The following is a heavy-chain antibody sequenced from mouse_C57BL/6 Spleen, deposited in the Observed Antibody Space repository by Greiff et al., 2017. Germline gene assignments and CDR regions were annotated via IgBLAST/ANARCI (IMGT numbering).Heavy chain of an antibody. CDR3: TIYYDFSWFAY. CDR2: IRNKANNHAT. Sequence: EVKLMESGGGLVQPGGSMKLSCAASGFTFNDAWMDWVRQSPEKGLEWVAEIRNKANNHATYYAESVKGRFTISRDDSKSSVYLQMNSLRAEDTGIYYCTIYYDFSWFAYWGQGTLVTVSA. D-gene: IGHD2-4*01. J-gene: IGHJ3*01. CDR1: GFTFNDAW. V-gene: IGHV6-6*01.